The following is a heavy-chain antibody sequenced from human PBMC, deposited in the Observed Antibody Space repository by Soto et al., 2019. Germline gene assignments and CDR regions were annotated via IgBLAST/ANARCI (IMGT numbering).Heavy chain of an antibody. Sequence: QVQLQQWGAGLLKPSETLSLTCAVYGGSFSGYYWSWIRQPPGKGLEWIGEIKHSGSTNYNPSLKSRVTISVDTSKNQFSLKLSSVTAADTAVYYCARGGGYSSSWPHSWYFDLWGRGTLVTVSS. CDR1: GGSFSGYY. CDR2: IKHSGST. CDR3: ARGGGYSSSWPHSWYFDL. D-gene: IGHD6-13*01. J-gene: IGHJ2*01. V-gene: IGHV4-34*01.